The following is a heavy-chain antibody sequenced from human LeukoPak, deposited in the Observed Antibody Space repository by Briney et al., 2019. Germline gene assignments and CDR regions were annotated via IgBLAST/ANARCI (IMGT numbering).Heavy chain of an antibody. J-gene: IGHJ6*03. CDR2: ISYDGSNK. Sequence: GRSLRLSCAASGFTFSSYAMHWVRQAPGKGLEWVAVISYDGSNKYYADSVKGRFTISRDNSKNTLYLQMNSLRAEDTAVYYCAKGMESRGYYYRDYYYYMDVWGKGTTVTVSS. CDR3: AKGMESRGYYYRDYYYYMDV. CDR1: GFTFSSYA. V-gene: IGHV3-30*04. D-gene: IGHD3-22*01.